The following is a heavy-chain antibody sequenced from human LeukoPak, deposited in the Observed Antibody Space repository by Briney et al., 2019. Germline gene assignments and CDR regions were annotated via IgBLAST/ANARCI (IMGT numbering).Heavy chain of an antibody. CDR1: GFTFSSYG. D-gene: IGHD3-10*02. J-gene: IGHJ6*04. V-gene: IGHV3-23*01. CDR2: ISGSGGST. CDR3: AELGITMIGGV. Sequence: GGTLRLSCAASGFTFSSYGMSWVRHAPGKGLEWLSSISGSGGSTYYADSVKGRFTISRDNSKNTLYLQMNSLRAEDTAVYYCAELGITMIGGVWGKGTTVTISS.